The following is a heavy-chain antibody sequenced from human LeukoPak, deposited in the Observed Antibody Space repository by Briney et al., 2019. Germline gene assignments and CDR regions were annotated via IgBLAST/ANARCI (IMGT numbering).Heavy chain of an antibody. CDR2: IRSKAYGGTT. V-gene: IGHV3-49*04. CDR3: TRVVYSSGWYSNKCFDY. J-gene: IGHJ4*02. CDR1: GFTVSSNY. D-gene: IGHD6-19*01. Sequence: GGSLRLSCAASGFTVSSNYMSWVRQAPGKGLEWVGFIRSKAYGGTTEYAASVKGRFTISRDDSKSIAYLQMNSLKTEDTAVYYCTRVVYSSGWYSNKCFDYWGQGTLVTVSS.